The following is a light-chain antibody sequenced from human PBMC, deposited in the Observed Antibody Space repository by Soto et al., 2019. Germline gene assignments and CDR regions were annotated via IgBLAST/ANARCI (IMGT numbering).Light chain of an antibody. V-gene: IGKV1-9*01. CDR2: AAS. Sequence: DIQLIQSPSFLSASVGDRVTLTCRASQGVSSFFAWYQQKPGKAPKLLIYAASTLQSGVPSRFSGSGSGTEFTLTISSLQPEDFATYYCQQLNSYPRTFGQGTKVEI. CDR3: QQLNSYPRT. J-gene: IGKJ1*01. CDR1: QGVSSF.